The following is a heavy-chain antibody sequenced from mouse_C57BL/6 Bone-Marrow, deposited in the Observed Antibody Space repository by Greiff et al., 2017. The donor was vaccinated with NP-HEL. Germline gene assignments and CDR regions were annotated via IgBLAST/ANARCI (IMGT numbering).Heavy chain of an antibody. CDR3: ARERDYYGSSPDY. CDR1: GFSLTSYG. V-gene: IGHV2-2*01. Sequence: VQLQESGPGLVQPSQSLSITCTVSGFSLTSYGVHWVRQSPGKGLEWLGVIWSGGSTDYNAAFISRLSISKDNSKSQVFYKRNRLHADDTAIYYCARERDYYGSSPDYWGQGTTLTVSS. D-gene: IGHD1-1*01. J-gene: IGHJ2*01. CDR2: IWSGGST.